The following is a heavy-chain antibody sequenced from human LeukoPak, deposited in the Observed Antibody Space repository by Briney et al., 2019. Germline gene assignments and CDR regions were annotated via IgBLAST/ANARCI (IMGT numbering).Heavy chain of an antibody. J-gene: IGHJ5*02. D-gene: IGHD2-21*02. Sequence: SETLSLTCTVSGGSISSYYWSWIRQPPGKGLEWIGYIYYSGSTNYNPSLKSRVTISVDTSKNQFSLKLSSVTAADTAVYYCARGILAYCGGDCYPWFDPWGQGTLVTVSS. V-gene: IGHV4-59*01. CDR2: IYYSGST. CDR3: ARGILAYCGGDCYPWFDP. CDR1: GGSISSYY.